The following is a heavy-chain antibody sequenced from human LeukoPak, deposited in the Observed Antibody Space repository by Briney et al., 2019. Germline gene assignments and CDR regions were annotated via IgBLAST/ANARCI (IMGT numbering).Heavy chain of an antibody. J-gene: IGHJ5*02. D-gene: IGHD3-22*01. Sequence: PSETLSLTCTVSGGSISSYYGSWIRQPAGKGLEWIGRIYTSGSTNYNPSLKSRVTMSVDTSKKQFSLKLSSVTAAGTAVYYCARDGHYYDSSAPTFGNWFDPWGQGTLVTVSS. CDR3: ARDGHYYDSSAPTFGNWFDP. CDR2: IYTSGST. CDR1: GGSISSYY. V-gene: IGHV4-4*07.